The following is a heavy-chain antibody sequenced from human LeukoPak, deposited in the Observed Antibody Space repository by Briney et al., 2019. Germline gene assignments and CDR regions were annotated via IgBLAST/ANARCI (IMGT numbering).Heavy chain of an antibody. D-gene: IGHD5-24*01. V-gene: IGHV3-23*01. J-gene: IGHJ2*01. CDR2: IGASGGRT. CDR3: AKVPDGSPRGYWYFDL. CDR1: GFTFSGYA. Sequence: GGSLRLSCAASGFTFSGYAMSWVRHGPGTGLGRDSTIGASGGRTYYADSVKGRFNISRDNPKNTLYVQMSSLRAEDTAIYFCAKVPDGSPRGYWYFDLWGRGTLVTV.